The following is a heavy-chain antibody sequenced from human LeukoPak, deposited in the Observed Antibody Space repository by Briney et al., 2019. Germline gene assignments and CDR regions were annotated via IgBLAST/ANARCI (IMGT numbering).Heavy chain of an antibody. CDR3: ARVPTYYYDSSGYYYRDYYYYGMDV. CDR2: ISAYNGNT. Sequence: ASVKVSCKASGYTFTSYGISWVRQAPGQGLEWMGWISAYNGNTNYAQKLQGRVTMTTDTSTSTAYMELRSLRSDDTAVYYCARVPTYYYDSSGYYYRDYYYYGMDVWGQGTTVTVSS. V-gene: IGHV1-18*01. J-gene: IGHJ6*02. D-gene: IGHD3-22*01. CDR1: GYTFTSYG.